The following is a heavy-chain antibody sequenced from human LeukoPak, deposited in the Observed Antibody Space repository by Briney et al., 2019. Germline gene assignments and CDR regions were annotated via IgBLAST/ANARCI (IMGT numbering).Heavy chain of an antibody. CDR2: INHSGST. CDR3: ARVRLPPYYYYFYYMDV. D-gene: IGHD5-18*01. CDR1: GGSFSDYY. J-gene: IGHJ6*03. V-gene: IGHV4-34*01. Sequence: SETLSLTCAVYGGSFSDYYWSWIRQSPGKGLEWIGEINHSGSTDYNPSLQSRVSISLDTSKNQFSLKVTSVTAADTAVYYCARVRLPPYYYYFYYMDVWGTGTTVTVSS.